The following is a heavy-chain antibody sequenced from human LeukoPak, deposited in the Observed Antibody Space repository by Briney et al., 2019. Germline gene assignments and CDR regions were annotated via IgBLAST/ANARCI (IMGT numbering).Heavy chain of an antibody. CDR2: MNPNSGNT. J-gene: IGHJ4*02. CDR1: GYTFTSYD. CDR3: ARGRKYTSGYRVTELGSGYSDY. V-gene: IGHV1-8*01. Sequence: ASVKVSCKASGYTFTSYDINWVRQATGQGLDWMGWMNPNSGNTGYAQKFQGRVTLTRDMSTSTDYLELSSLRSEDTAVYYCARGRKYTSGYRVTELGSGYSDYWGQGTLVTVSS. D-gene: IGHD5-18*01.